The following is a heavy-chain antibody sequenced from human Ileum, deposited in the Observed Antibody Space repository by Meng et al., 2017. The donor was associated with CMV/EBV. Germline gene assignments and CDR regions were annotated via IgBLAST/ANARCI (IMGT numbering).Heavy chain of an antibody. CDR3: ASLGSSSTVDI. CDR2: INSDGNST. V-gene: IGHV3-74*01. Sequence: GGSLRLSCAASGFTFSSYWMNWVRQAPGKGLVWVSGINSDGNSTRYVDSVQGRFSISRDNAKNTLFLQMNSLRDDDTAVYYCASLGSSSTVDIWGQGTMVTVSS. J-gene: IGHJ3*02. D-gene: IGHD6-6*01. CDR1: GFTFSSYW.